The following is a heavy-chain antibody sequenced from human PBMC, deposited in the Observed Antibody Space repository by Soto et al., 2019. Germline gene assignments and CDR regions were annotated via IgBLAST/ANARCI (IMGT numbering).Heavy chain of an antibody. Sequence: PSETLSLTCAVYGGAFSGYSWSWIRQPPGMGLEGIGELNHSGSTNYNPSLKRRVAISVDTSKNQFSLKLSSVTAADKAVYYCASSWIQLWLNSWGEGTLVTVSS. D-gene: IGHD5-18*01. CDR1: GGAFSGYS. J-gene: IGHJ5*01. V-gene: IGHV4-34*01. CDR3: ASSWIQLWLNS. CDR2: LNHSGST.